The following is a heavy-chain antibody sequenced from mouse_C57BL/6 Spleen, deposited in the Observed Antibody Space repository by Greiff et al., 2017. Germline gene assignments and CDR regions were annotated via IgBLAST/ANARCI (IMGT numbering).Heavy chain of an antibody. Sequence: EVKLMESGPGLVKPSQSLSLTCSVTGYSITSGYYWNWIRQFPGNKLEWMGYISYDGSNNYKPSLKNRISITRDTSKNQFFLKLNSVTTEDTATYYCARDDYGSSYDWYFDVWGTGTTVTVSS. V-gene: IGHV3-6*01. J-gene: IGHJ1*03. D-gene: IGHD1-1*01. CDR3: ARDDYGSSYDWYFDV. CDR1: GYSITSGYY. CDR2: ISYDGSN.